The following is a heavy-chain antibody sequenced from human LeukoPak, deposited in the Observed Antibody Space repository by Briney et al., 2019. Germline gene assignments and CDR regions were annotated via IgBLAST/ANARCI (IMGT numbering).Heavy chain of an antibody. V-gene: IGHV3-13*01. Sequence: GGSLRLSCAASGFTFSSYDMHWVRQATGKGLEWVSAIGTAGDTYYPGSVKGRFTISRENAKNSLYLQMNSLRAGDTAVYYCARASDPYYYGMDVWGQGTTVTVSS. D-gene: IGHD2-21*02. CDR1: GFTFSSYD. J-gene: IGHJ6*02. CDR3: ARASDPYYYGMDV. CDR2: IGTAGDT.